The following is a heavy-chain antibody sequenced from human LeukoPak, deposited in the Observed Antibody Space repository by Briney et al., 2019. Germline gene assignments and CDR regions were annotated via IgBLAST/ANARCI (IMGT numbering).Heavy chain of an antibody. CDR3: ARHNYYDSSGYDAFDI. Sequence: GGSLRLSCAASGFTFSSYWMSWVRQAPGKGLEWVANIKQDGSEKYYVDSVKGRFTISRDNAKNSLYLQMKSLRAEDTAVYYCARHNYYDSSGYDAFDIWGQGTMVTVSS. J-gene: IGHJ3*02. CDR1: GFTFSSYW. CDR2: IKQDGSEK. D-gene: IGHD3-22*01. V-gene: IGHV3-7*01.